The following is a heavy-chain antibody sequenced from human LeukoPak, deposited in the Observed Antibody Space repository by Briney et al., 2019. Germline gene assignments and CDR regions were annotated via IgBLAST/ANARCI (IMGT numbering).Heavy chain of an antibody. Sequence: PGGSLRLSCAASGLTFSDYYMSWIRQAPGKGLEWVSHISSSGSTIYYADSVKVRFTISRDNAKNSLYLQMNSLRAEDTAVYYCARVVYYDSSGYYSPDNYFDYWGQGTLVSVSS. D-gene: IGHD3-22*01. V-gene: IGHV3-11*04. CDR2: ISSSGSTI. CDR3: ARVVYYDSSGYYSPDNYFDY. CDR1: GLTFSDYY. J-gene: IGHJ4*02.